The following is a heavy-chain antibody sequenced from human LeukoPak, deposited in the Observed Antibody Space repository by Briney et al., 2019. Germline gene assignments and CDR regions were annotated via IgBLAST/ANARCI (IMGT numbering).Heavy chain of an antibody. J-gene: IGHJ4*02. CDR1: GGSISSSGYY. V-gene: IGHV4-39*01. CDR3: ASLHRGYSSSWYSY. D-gene: IGHD6-13*01. CDR2: IYYSGST. Sequence: PSETLSLTCTVSGGSISSSGYYWGWIRQPPGKGLEWIGSIYYSGSTYYNPSLKSRVTISVDTSKNQFSLKLSSVTAADTAVYYCASLHRGYSSSWYSYWGQGTLVTVSS.